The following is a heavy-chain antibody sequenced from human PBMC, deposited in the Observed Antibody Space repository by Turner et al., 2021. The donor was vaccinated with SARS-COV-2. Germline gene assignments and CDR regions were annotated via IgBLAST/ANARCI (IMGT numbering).Heavy chain of an antibody. V-gene: IGHV1-24*01. CDR2: FDPEDSET. Sequence: QLQLLQCGAEEKKPAAAEKVSCKVSGYTLTELSMHWVRQAPGKGLEWMGGFDPEDSETIYAQKFQCRVTMTEDTSTDTAYMELSSLRSEDTAVYYCATCRDGYNWGAFHIWGQGTMVTVSS. CDR1: GYTLTELS. J-gene: IGHJ3*02. CDR3: ATCRDGYNWGAFHI. D-gene: IGHD5-12*01.